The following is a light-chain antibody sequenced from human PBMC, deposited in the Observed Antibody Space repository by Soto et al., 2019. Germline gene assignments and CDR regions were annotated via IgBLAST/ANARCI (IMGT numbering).Light chain of an antibody. J-gene: IGKJ5*01. CDR2: GAS. Sequence: EIVLTQSPGTLSLSPGERATLSCRASQSVSNNYLAWYQQKPGQAPGLLIYGASNRATGIPARFSGSGSGTDFTLTISSLEPEDFAVYYCQQRGNWITFGQGTRLEIK. V-gene: IGKV3-11*01. CDR3: QQRGNWIT. CDR1: QSVSNNY.